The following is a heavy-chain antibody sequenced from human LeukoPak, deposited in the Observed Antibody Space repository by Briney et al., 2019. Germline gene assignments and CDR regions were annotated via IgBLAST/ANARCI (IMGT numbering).Heavy chain of an antibody. V-gene: IGHV1-2*06. CDR3: ARVDSSGAGAFDI. Sequence: GASVKVSCKAPGHTFITYDINWVRQAPGQGLEWMGRINPNSGGTNYAQKFQGRVTMTRDTSISTAYMELSRLRSDDTAVYYCARVDSSGAGAFDIWGQGTMVTVSS. D-gene: IGHD3-22*01. J-gene: IGHJ3*02. CDR2: INPNSGGT. CDR1: GHTFITYD.